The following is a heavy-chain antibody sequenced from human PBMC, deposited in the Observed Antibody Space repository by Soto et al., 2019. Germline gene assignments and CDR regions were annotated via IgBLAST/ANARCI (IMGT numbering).Heavy chain of an antibody. CDR1: GFTFSSYA. CDR2: ISGSGGST. V-gene: IGHV3-23*01. J-gene: IGHJ4*02. Sequence: GGSLRLSCAASGFTFSSYAMSWVRQAPGKGLEWVSAISGSGGSTYYADSVKGRFTISRDNSKNTLYLQMNSLRAEDTAVYYCAKDLIEVLCCTNGVCPYYFDYWGQGTLVTVSS. CDR3: AKDLIEVLCCTNGVCPYYFDY. D-gene: IGHD2-8*01.